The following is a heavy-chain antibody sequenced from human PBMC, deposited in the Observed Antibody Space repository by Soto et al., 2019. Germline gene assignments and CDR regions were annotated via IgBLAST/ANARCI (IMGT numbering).Heavy chain of an antibody. J-gene: IGHJ3*02. CDR3: AKDLSVVEMATRPYAFDI. Sequence: GGSLRLSCAASGFTFSSYAMSWVRQAPGKGLEWVSAISGSGGSTYYADSVKGRFTISRDNSKNTLYLQMNSLRAEDTAVYYCAKDLSVVEMATRPYAFDIWGQGTMVTVSS. CDR2: ISGSGGST. V-gene: IGHV3-23*01. CDR1: GFTFSSYA. D-gene: IGHD5-12*01.